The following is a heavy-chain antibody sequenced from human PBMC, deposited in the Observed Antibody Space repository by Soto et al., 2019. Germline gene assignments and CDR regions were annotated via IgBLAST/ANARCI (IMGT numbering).Heavy chain of an antibody. D-gene: IGHD3-3*01. J-gene: IGHJ3*02. CDR3: AREGYDFWSGYYHDDFDI. V-gene: IGHV3-7*01. Sequence: GGSLRLSCSASGFTFSSYWMSWVRQAPGKGLEWVANIKQDGSEKYYVDSVKGRFTVSRDNAKNSLYLQMNSLRAEDTAVYYCAREGYDFWSGYYHDDFDIWGQGTMVTVSS. CDR1: GFTFSSYW. CDR2: IKQDGSEK.